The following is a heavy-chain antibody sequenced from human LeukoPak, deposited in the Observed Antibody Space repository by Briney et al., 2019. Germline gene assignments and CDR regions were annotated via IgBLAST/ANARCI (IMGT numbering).Heavy chain of an antibody. V-gene: IGHV4-30-4*01. D-gene: IGHD5-18*01. J-gene: IGHJ6*02. CDR2: IYYSGST. Sequence: SQTLSLTCTVSGGSISSADYYWSWIRQPPGKGLEWIGYIYYSGSTYYNPSLKSRVTISIDTSKNQFSLKLNSVTAADTAVYYCARDAGYSYGPWDVWGQGTTVTVSS. CDR3: ARDAGYSYGPWDV. CDR1: GGSISSADYY.